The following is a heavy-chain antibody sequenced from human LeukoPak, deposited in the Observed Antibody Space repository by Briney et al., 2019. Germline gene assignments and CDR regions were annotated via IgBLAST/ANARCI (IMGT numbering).Heavy chain of an antibody. D-gene: IGHD3-9*01. CDR3: ARENGYYDILTGFPYYYGMDV. Sequence: GGSLRLSCAASGFTFSSYGMHWVRQAPGKGLEWVAVIWYDGSNKHYADSVKGRFTISRDNSKNTLYLQMNSLRAEDTAAYYCARENGYYDILTGFPYYYGMDVWGQGTTVTVSS. CDR2: IWYDGSNK. V-gene: IGHV3-33*01. J-gene: IGHJ6*02. CDR1: GFTFSSYG.